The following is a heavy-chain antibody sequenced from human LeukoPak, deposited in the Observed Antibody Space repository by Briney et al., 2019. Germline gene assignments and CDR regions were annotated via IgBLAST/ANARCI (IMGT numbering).Heavy chain of an antibody. D-gene: IGHD3-22*01. Sequence: ASVNVSCKASGYIFTSHHIDWVRQAAGQGPEWMGWMNAESGHTGYAQNLEGRVSMTRDTSTNTAYMELRSLRSEDTAVYFCARGMFDNSGHYYYFYYALDVWGQGTTVTVSS. V-gene: IGHV1-8*01. CDR1: GYIFTSHH. CDR2: MNAESGHT. CDR3: ARGMFDNSGHYYYFYYALDV. J-gene: IGHJ6*02.